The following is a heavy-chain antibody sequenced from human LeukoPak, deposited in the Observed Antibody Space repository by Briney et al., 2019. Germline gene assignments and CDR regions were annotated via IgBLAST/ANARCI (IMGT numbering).Heavy chain of an antibody. D-gene: IGHD1-26*01. J-gene: IGHJ4*02. CDR1: GFTFDDYA. CDR3: AKDRGSVGATQGFDY. Sequence: GGSLRLSCAASGFTFDDYAMHWVRQAPGKGLEWVSGISWNSGSIGYADSVKGRFTISRDNAKNSLYLQMNSLRAEDTALYYCAKDRGSVGATQGFDYWGQGTLVTVSS. V-gene: IGHV3-9*01. CDR2: ISWNSGSI.